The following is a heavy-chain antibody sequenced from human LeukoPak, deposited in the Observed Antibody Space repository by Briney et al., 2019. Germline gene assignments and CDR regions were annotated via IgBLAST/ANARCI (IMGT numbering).Heavy chain of an antibody. Sequence: PGGSLRLSCAASGFTFSSYGMHWVRQAPGKGLEWVAVISYDGSNKCYADSVKGRFTISRDNSKNTLYLQMNSLRAEDTAVYYCAKDHVLRYFDWSADFDYWGQGTLVTVSS. D-gene: IGHD3-9*01. CDR1: GFTFSSYG. CDR2: ISYDGSNK. CDR3: AKDHVLRYFDWSADFDY. V-gene: IGHV3-30*18. J-gene: IGHJ4*02.